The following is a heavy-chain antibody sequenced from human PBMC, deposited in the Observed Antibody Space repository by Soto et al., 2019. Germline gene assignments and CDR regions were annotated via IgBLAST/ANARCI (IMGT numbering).Heavy chain of an antibody. CDR3: ARDYYGSGSYYIADRYYYMDV. V-gene: IGHV1-69*04. D-gene: IGHD3-10*01. Sequence: ASVKVSCKASGGTFSSYTISWVRQAPGQGLEWMGRIIPILGIANYAQKFQGRVTITADKSTSTAYMELSSLRSEDTAVYYCARDYYGSGSYYIADRYYYMDVWGKGTTVTVSS. J-gene: IGHJ6*03. CDR2: IIPILGIA. CDR1: GGTFSSYT.